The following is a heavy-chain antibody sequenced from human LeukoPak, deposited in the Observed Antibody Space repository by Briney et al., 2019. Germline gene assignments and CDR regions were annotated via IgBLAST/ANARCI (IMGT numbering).Heavy chain of an antibody. V-gene: IGHV1-18*01. CDR3: GRVGRVSATSVTY. CDR1: GGTFSSYA. J-gene: IGHJ4*02. D-gene: IGHD5/OR15-5a*01. CDR2: ISDYNGDT. Sequence: GASVKVSCKASGGTFSSYAIGWVRQAPGQGLEWMGWISDYNGDTNSAQRLQGRVTMTTDTSSSTAYMELRSLTSDDTAVYYCGRVGRVSATSVTYWGPGTLVTVSS.